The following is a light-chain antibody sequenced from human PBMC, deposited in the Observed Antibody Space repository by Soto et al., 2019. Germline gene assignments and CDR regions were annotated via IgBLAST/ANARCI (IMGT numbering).Light chain of an antibody. J-gene: IGKJ5*01. CDR1: QSVNSD. CDR2: GAS. V-gene: IGKV3D-15*01. Sequence: ETVITHSPATLSFSPVERATLSCRASQSVNSDLAWYQQKPGQAPRLLIHGASNRANGIPARFSGSRSGTEFTLTISSLQSEDFAVYYCQQYNSWPPSITFGQGTRLEIK. CDR3: QQYNSWPPSIT.